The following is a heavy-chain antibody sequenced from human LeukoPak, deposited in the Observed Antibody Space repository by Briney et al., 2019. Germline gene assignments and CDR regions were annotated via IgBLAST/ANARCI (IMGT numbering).Heavy chain of an antibody. J-gene: IGHJ4*02. D-gene: IGHD3-16*02. Sequence: GGSLRLSCAASGFTFTGYWMTWVRQAPGKGLEWVASIKQDGSEKHYVDSVKGRFTISRDNAKNSVFLQMDSLRAEDTAVYYCARRSYGSWGYWGQGTLVTVSS. CDR1: GFTFTGYW. CDR3: ARRSYGSWGY. V-gene: IGHV3-7*01. CDR2: IKQDGSEK.